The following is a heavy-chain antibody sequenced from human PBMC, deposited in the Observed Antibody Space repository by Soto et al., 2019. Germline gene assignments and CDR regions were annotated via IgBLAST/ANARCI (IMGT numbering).Heavy chain of an antibody. CDR3: ARSTYYYDSSGYFLGAFDI. CDR1: GYTFTSYA. Sequence: ASVKVSCKASGYTFTSYAMHWVRQAPGQRLEWMGWINAGNGNTKYSQKFQGRVTITRDTSASTAYMELSSLRSEDTAVYYCARSTYYYDSSGYFLGAFDIWGQGTMVTVSS. V-gene: IGHV1-3*01. D-gene: IGHD3-22*01. J-gene: IGHJ3*02. CDR2: INAGNGNT.